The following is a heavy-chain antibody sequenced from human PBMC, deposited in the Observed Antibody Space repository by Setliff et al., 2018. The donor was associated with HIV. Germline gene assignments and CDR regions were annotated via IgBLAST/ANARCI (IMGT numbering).Heavy chain of an antibody. D-gene: IGHD3-22*01. Sequence: NPSETLSLTCAVYGGSFNGYSWSWIRQPPGKGLEWIGSIYYSGSTYYNPSLNSRVTISVDASKNQFSLKLSSVTAADTAVYYCASLPPLYDSSGYYFDYWGQGTLVTVSS. CDR3: ASLPPLYDSSGYYFDY. CDR1: GGSFNGYS. CDR2: IYYSGST. V-gene: IGHV4-34*01. J-gene: IGHJ4*02.